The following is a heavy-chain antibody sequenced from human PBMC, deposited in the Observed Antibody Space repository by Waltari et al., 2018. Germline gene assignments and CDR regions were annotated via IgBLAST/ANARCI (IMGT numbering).Heavy chain of an antibody. CDR1: GGSISGYY. CDR2: IYYSGTT. J-gene: IGHJ6*02. CDR3: ARRTGYGYGMDV. D-gene: IGHD4-17*01. V-gene: IGHV4-59*01. Sequence: QVQLLESGPGLLNPSETLSLSCTVSGGSISGYYWSWVRQPPGKGLEWIGYIYYSGTTNYNPSLKSRVTMSLDTSENQFSLKLTSVTAAYTAVYYCARRTGYGYGMDVWGQGTTVSVSS.